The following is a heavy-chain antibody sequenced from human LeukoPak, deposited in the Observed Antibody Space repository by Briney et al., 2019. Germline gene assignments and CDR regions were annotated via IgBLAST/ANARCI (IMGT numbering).Heavy chain of an antibody. CDR2: IYYSGST. J-gene: IGHJ4*02. V-gene: IGHV4-59*11. CDR3: ARGTGPFDY. CDR1: GGSISSHY. Sequence: PSETLSLTCTVSGGSISSHYWSWIRQPPGKGLEWIGYIYYSGSTNYNPSLKSRVTISVDTSKNQFSLELSSVTAADTAVYYCARGTGPFDYWGQGTLVTVSS.